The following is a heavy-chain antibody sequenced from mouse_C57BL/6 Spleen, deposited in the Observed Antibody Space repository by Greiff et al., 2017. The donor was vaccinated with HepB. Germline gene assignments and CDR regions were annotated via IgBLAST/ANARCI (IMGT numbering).Heavy chain of an antibody. Sequence: QVQLQQSGAELARPGASVKMSCKASGYTFTSYTMHWVKQRPGQGLEWIGYINPSSGYTKYNQKFKDKATLTADKSSSTAYMQLSSLTSEDSAVYYWARETYYSNLYWYFDVWGTGTTVTVSS. J-gene: IGHJ1*03. CDR3: ARETYYSNLYWYFDV. V-gene: IGHV1-4*01. CDR1: GYTFTSYT. D-gene: IGHD2-5*01. CDR2: INPSSGYT.